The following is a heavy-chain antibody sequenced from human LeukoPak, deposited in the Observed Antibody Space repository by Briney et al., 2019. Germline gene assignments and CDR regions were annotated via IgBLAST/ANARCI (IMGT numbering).Heavy chain of an antibody. CDR2: ISSSSSII. J-gene: IGHJ3*02. CDR1: GFTFSNYG. V-gene: IGHV3-48*01. D-gene: IGHD3-3*01. Sequence: GGSLRLSCAASGFTFSNYGMNWVRQAPGKGLEWVSYISSSSSIIYYADSVKGRFTISRDNAKNSLFLQMNSLRAEDTAVYYCARAGRYYDFWSGTDAFDIWGQGTMVTVSS. CDR3: ARAGRYYDFWSGTDAFDI.